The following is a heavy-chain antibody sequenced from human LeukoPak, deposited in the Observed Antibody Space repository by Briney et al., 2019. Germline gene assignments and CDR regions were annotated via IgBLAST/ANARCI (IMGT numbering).Heavy chain of an antibody. Sequence: PGGSLRLSCAASRFTFSSYSMNWVRQAPGRGLEWVSSISSSSSYIYYADSVKGRFTISRDNAKNSLYLQMNSLRAEDTAVYYCARARITMVRGVFPYVDYWGQGTLVTVSS. J-gene: IGHJ4*02. CDR3: ARARITMVRGVFPYVDY. CDR2: ISSSSSYI. V-gene: IGHV3-21*01. D-gene: IGHD3-10*01. CDR1: RFTFSSYS.